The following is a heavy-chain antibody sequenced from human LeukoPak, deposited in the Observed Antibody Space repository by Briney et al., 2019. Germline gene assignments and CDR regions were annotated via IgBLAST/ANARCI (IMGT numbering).Heavy chain of an antibody. CDR3: AKAMTYCGGDCYPDAFDI. D-gene: IGHD2-21*02. Sequence: PGGSLRLSCAASGFTLSTYGMNWVRQAPGKGLEWVSAISGRDGNTYYADSVKGRFTISRDNSKNTLFLQMNSLRAEDTAVYYCAKAMTYCGGDCYPDAFDIWGQGTLVTVSS. V-gene: IGHV3-23*01. CDR1: GFTLSTYG. J-gene: IGHJ3*02. CDR2: ISGRDGNT.